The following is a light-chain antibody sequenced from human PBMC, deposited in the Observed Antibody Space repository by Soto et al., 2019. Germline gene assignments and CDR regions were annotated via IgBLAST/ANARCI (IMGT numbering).Light chain of an antibody. J-gene: IGKJ4*01. CDR3: QQYGTSPLT. V-gene: IGKV3-20*01. Sequence: TVLTQSPGTLSLSPGERATLSCRASQSVKNDYLAWYQQRPGLAPRLLIFGASGRATGIPDRFSGSGSGTDLTITISRLEPEDFEIYYCQQYGTSPLTFGGGTKVDIK. CDR1: QSVKNDY. CDR2: GAS.